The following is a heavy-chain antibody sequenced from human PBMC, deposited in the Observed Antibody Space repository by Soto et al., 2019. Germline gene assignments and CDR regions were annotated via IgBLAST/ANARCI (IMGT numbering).Heavy chain of an antibody. Sequence: GGSLRLSCAASGFTFSSYSMNWVRQAPGKGLEWVSSISSSSSYIYYADSVKGRFTISRDNAKNSLYLQMNSLRAEDTAVYYCARDVSGYYDSSGYYYFDYWGQGTLVTVSS. V-gene: IGHV3-21*01. D-gene: IGHD3-22*01. CDR3: ARDVSGYYDSSGYYYFDY. CDR1: GFTFSSYS. J-gene: IGHJ4*02. CDR2: ISSSSSYI.